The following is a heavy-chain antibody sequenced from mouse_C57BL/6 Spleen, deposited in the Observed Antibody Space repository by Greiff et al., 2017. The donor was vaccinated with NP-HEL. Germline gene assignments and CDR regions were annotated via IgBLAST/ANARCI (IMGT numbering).Heavy chain of an antibody. D-gene: IGHD4-1*01. CDR3: ARKTGIGFWYFDV. J-gene: IGHJ1*03. Sequence: QVQLQQSGAELVKPGASVKISCKASGYAFSSYWMNWVKQRPGKGLEWIGQIYPGDGDTNYNGKFKGKATLTADKSSSTAYMQLSSLTSEDSAVYFCARKTGIGFWYFDVWGTGTTVTVSS. CDR2: IYPGDGDT. V-gene: IGHV1-80*01. CDR1: GYAFSSYW.